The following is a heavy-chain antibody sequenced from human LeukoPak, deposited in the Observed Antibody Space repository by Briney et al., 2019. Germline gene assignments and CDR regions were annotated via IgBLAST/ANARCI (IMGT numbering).Heavy chain of an antibody. CDR2: MNPNSGAT. Sequence: ASVKVSCKASGYTFTSYDFNWLRQATGQGPEWMGWMNPNSGATGYAQKFQGRVTMTRSASINTAYMELTNLRSEDTAVYYCARGIASSSGAKQVFDYWGQGTLVTVSS. J-gene: IGHJ4*02. CDR1: GYTFTSYD. V-gene: IGHV1-8*01. D-gene: IGHD6-19*01. CDR3: ARGIASSSGAKQVFDY.